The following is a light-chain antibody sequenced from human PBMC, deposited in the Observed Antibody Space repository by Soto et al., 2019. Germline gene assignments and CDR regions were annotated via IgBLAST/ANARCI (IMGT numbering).Light chain of an antibody. CDR1: SSDVGGYKY. J-gene: IGLJ2*01. Sequence: QSVPTQPASVSGSPGQSITISCTGTSSDVGGYKYVSWYQQHPGKAPKIMIYDVTNRPSGVSNRFSGSKSGNTASLTISGLQAEDEADYYCISYTSSSTVVFGGGTKLTVL. CDR3: ISYTSSSTVV. CDR2: DVT. V-gene: IGLV2-14*01.